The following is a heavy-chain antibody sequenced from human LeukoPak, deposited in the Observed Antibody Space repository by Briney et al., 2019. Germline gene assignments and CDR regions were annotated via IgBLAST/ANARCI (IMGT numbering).Heavy chain of an antibody. Sequence: PGGSLRLSCVASGFTFSDYYMSWIRQAPGKGLEWISYMSSSGTTNYYADSVKGRFTISRDNAKNSLYLQMNSLRAEDTAVYYCARSTAGLVYWGQGTLVTVSS. CDR3: ARSTAGLVY. V-gene: IGHV3-11*04. D-gene: IGHD4-11*01. CDR2: MSSSGTTN. CDR1: GFTFSDYY. J-gene: IGHJ4*02.